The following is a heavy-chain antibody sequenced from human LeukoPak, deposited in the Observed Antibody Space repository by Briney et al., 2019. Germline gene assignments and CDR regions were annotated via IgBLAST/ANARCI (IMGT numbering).Heavy chain of an antibody. J-gene: IGHJ3*01. Sequence: SETLSLTCTVSGGSINSCYWNWIRPPAPKGRDWMGRVYFFENANSNHTLKREFSMSVDTSKSQLSLTLNSGSAAATAMYFCVSGHQGSTPHDAFDVWGQGTMVTVSS. CDR1: GGSINSCY. D-gene: IGHD5/OR15-5a*01. V-gene: IGHV4-4*07. CDR3: VSGHQGSTPHDAFDV. CDR2: VYFFENA.